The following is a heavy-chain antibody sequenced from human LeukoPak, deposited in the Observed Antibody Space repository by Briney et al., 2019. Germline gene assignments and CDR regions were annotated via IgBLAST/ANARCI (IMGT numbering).Heavy chain of an antibody. Sequence: GGSLRLSCAASGFTFSSYAMSWVRQAPGKGLEWVSAISGSGGSTYYADSVKGRFTISRDNSKDTLYLQMNSLRAEDTAVYYCARVKRDCSGGSCYSYDYWGQGTLVTVSS. V-gene: IGHV3-23*01. CDR2: ISGSGGST. D-gene: IGHD2-15*01. J-gene: IGHJ4*02. CDR3: ARVKRDCSGGSCYSYDY. CDR1: GFTFSSYA.